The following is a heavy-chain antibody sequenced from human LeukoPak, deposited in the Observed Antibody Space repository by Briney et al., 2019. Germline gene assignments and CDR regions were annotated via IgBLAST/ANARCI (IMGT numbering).Heavy chain of an antibody. CDR2: INPNSGGT. V-gene: IGHV1-2*02. J-gene: IGHJ3*02. Sequence: ASVKVSCKASGYTFTGYYMHWVRQAPGQGLEWMGWINPNSGGTNYAQKFQGRVTMTRDTSISTAYMELSSLRSEDTAVYYCARVALPGPNYYDSSGYSYAFDIWGQGTMVTVSS. CDR3: ARVALPGPNYYDSSGYSYAFDI. CDR1: GYTFTGYY. D-gene: IGHD3-22*01.